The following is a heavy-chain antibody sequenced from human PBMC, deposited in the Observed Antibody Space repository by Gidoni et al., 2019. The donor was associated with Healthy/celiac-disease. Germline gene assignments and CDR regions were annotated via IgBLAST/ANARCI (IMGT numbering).Heavy chain of an antibody. CDR3: ARSVERWYERYYFDY. D-gene: IGHD3-10*01. CDR1: GGSFSGYY. J-gene: IGHJ4*02. V-gene: IGHV4-34*01. Sequence: QVQLQQWGAGLLKPSETLSLTCAVYGGSFSGYYGSWIRQPPGKGLEWIGEINHSGRTNYNPSLKSRVTISVDTSKNQFSLKLSSVSAADTAVYYCARSVERWYERYYFDYWGQGTLVTVSS. CDR2: INHSGRT.